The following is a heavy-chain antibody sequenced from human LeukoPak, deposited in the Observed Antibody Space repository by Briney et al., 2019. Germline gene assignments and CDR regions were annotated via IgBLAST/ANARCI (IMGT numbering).Heavy chain of an antibody. V-gene: IGHV7-4-1*01. CDR1: GYTFTSYA. D-gene: IGHD3-9*01. Sequence: ASVKVSCKASGYTFTSYAMNWVRQAPGQGLEWMGWINTNTGNPTYAQGFTGRFVFSLDTSVSTAYLQICSLKAEDTAVYYCAREYYDILTGYYNEGGYYYGMDAWGKGTTVTVS. CDR2: INTNTGNP. J-gene: IGHJ6*04. CDR3: AREYYDILTGYYNEGGYYYGMDA.